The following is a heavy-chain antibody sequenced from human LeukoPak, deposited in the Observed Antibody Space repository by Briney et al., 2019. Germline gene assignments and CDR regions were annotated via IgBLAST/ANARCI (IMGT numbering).Heavy chain of an antibody. CDR3: ARDSGYYGSGVGGRRGMDV. V-gene: IGHV3-33*01. Sequence: GGSLRLSCAASGFTFSSYGMHWVRQAPGKGLEWVAVIWYDGSNKYYADSVKGRFTISRDNSKNTLYLQMNSLRAEDTAVYYYARDSGYYGSGVGGRRGMDVWGKGTTVTVSS. CDR2: IWYDGSNK. D-gene: IGHD3-10*01. J-gene: IGHJ6*04. CDR1: GFTFSSYG.